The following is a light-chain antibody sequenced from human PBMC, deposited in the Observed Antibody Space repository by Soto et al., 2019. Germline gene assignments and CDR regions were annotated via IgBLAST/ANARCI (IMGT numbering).Light chain of an antibody. V-gene: IGKV1-5*01. CDR1: QSISSW. CDR3: QQYGSSGT. J-gene: IGKJ1*01. Sequence: DIKMTQSPSTLSASVGDRVTITFRASQSISSWLAWYQQKPGKAPKLLIYDASSLESGVPSRFSGSGSGTDFTLTISRLEPEDFAVYYCQQYGSSGTFGQGTKVHIK. CDR2: DAS.